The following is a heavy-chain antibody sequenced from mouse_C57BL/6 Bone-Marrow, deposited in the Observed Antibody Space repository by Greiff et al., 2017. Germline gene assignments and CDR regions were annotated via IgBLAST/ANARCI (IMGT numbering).Heavy chain of an antibody. Sequence: QVQLQQSGAELVRPGASVKLSCKASGYTFTDYYINWVKQRPGQGLEWIARIYPGSGNTYYNEKFKGKATLTAEKSSSTAYMQLSSLTSEDSAVYFCARSMGVCYYGSSPYFDDWGQGTTLTVSS. J-gene: IGHJ2*01. V-gene: IGHV1-76*01. CDR2: IYPGSGNT. CDR3: ARSMGVCYYGSSPYFDD. CDR1: GYTFTDYY. D-gene: IGHD1-1*01.